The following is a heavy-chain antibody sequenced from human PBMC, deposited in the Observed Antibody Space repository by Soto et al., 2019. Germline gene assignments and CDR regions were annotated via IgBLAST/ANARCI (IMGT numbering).Heavy chain of an antibody. CDR1: GYTFTNYW. J-gene: IGHJ6*02. V-gene: IGHV5-51*01. CDR3: AASIFYYGMDV. Sequence: SLKICCRGFGYTFTNYWIGWVRQMPGKGPEWMGIIYPGDSDTKYNPSFQGQVTISADKSITTTYLQWSSLKASDTAIYYCAASIFYYGMDVWGQGTTVTVSS. CDR2: IYPGDSDT.